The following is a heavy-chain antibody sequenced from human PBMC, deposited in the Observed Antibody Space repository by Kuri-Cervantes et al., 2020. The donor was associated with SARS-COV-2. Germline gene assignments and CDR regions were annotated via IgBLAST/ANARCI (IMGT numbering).Heavy chain of an antibody. V-gene: IGHV3-21*01. D-gene: IGHD1-1*01. CDR1: GFTFSSYS. CDR2: IRSRSSYK. J-gene: IGHJ4*02. CDR3: AKDIGTRSTNLVTYDY. Sequence: GGSLRLSCAASGFTFSSYSMNWVRQAPGKGLEWVSSIRSRSSYKYYADSVKGRFTISRDNAKNSVYLQMNSLRAEDTAVYYCAKDIGTRSTNLVTYDYWGQGDLVTVSS.